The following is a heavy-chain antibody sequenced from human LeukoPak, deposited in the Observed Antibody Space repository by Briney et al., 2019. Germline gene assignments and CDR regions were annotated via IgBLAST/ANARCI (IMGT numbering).Heavy chain of an antibody. CDR2: INPSGGGT. J-gene: IGHJ3*02. CDR1: GYTFTGYY. V-gene: IGHV1-46*01. CDR3: ARGELFYDSSGYYTGDI. D-gene: IGHD3-22*01. Sequence: ASVKVSCKASGYTFTGYYMHWVRQAPGQGLERMGVINPSGGGTTYSQNFQGRVTMTRDTSTSTVYMELSSLRSEDTAVYYCARGELFYDSSGYYTGDIWGQGTMVTVSS.